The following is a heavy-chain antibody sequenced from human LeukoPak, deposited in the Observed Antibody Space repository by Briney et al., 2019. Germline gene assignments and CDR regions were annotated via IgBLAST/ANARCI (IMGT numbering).Heavy chain of an antibody. D-gene: IGHD2-15*01. Sequence: PGGSLRLSCAASGFSFTASSLNWVRQAPGKGLECISYIRSGSTMIYYADSVKGRFTISRDDANNVLFLQMNSLGAEDTAVYYCARCRSGTCYAYFDYWGQGTLVTVSS. CDR1: GFSFTASS. V-gene: IGHV3-48*01. CDR2: IRSGSTMI. J-gene: IGHJ4*02. CDR3: ARCRSGTCYAYFDY.